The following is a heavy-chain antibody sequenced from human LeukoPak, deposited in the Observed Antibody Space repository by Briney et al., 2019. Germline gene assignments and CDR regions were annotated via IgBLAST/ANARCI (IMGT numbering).Heavy chain of an antibody. V-gene: IGHV3-30*04. CDR2: ISYDGSNK. CDR3: AKVSGVGATYFDY. Sequence: GGSLRLSCAASGFTFSSYAMHWVRQAPGKGLEWVAVISYDGSNKYYADSVKGRFTISRDNSKNTLYLRMNSLRAEDTAVYYCAKVSGVGATYFDYWGQGTLVTASS. J-gene: IGHJ4*02. CDR1: GFTFSSYA. D-gene: IGHD1-26*01.